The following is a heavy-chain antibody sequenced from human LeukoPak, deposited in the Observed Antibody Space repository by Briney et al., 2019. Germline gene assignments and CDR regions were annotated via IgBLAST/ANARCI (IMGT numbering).Heavy chain of an antibody. CDR1: GFPFSSYA. D-gene: IGHD6-13*01. J-gene: IGHJ6*02. V-gene: IGHV3-23*01. Sequence: PGASLRLSCAASGFPFSSYAMSWVRQAPGKGLEWVSAISGSGGSTYYADSVKGRFTISRDNSKSTLYLQMNSLRAVDTAVYYCAKPTAAGHYYYYYGMDVWGQGTTVTVSS. CDR2: ISGSGGST. CDR3: AKPTAAGHYYYYYGMDV.